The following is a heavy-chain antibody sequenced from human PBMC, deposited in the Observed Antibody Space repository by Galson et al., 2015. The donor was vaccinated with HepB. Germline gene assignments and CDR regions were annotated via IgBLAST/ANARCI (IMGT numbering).Heavy chain of an antibody. J-gene: IGHJ4*02. Sequence: ETLSLTCAVYGGSFSGYYWSWIRQPPGKGLEWIGEINHSGSTNYNPSLKSRVTISVDTSKNQFSLKLSSVTAADTAVYYCARAYGSGSPIGYWGQGTLVTVSS. CDR3: ARAYGSGSPIGY. CDR1: GGSFSGYY. D-gene: IGHD3-10*01. CDR2: INHSGST. V-gene: IGHV4-34*01.